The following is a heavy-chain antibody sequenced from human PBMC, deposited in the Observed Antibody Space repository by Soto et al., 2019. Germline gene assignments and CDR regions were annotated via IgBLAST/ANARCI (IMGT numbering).Heavy chain of an antibody. CDR3: AAGDSSDTGDH. Sequence: SVKVSCKASGDTLIHYGVSWVRQVPGKGLEWMGGTTAILGTRDYAQKFQGRMTITSDESTTTPYMELNSLTSDDTAVYYCAAGDSSDTGDHWGQGTLVTVSS. CDR2: TTAILGTR. CDR1: GDTLIHYG. J-gene: IGHJ4*02. V-gene: IGHV1-69*13. D-gene: IGHD5-18*01.